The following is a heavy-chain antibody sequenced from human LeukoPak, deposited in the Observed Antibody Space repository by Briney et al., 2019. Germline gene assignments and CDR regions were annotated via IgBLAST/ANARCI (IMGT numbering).Heavy chain of an antibody. V-gene: IGHV4-34*01. CDR3: ARGLKTYYYDSSGLPGPFDP. CDR1: GGSFSGYY. D-gene: IGHD3-22*01. J-gene: IGHJ5*02. CDR2: INHSGST. Sequence: SETLSLTCAVYGGSFSGYYWSWIRQPPGKGLEWIGEINHSGSTNYNPSLKSRVTISVDTSRIQFSLKLSSVTAADTAVYYCARGLKTYYYDSSGLPGPFDPWGQGTLVTVSS.